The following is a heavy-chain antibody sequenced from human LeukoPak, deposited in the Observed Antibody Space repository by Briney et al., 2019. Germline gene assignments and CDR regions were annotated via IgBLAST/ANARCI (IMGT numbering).Heavy chain of an antibody. D-gene: IGHD2/OR15-2a*01. Sequence: QPGGSLRLSCAASGFTFSSYWMHWVRQAPGKGLVWVSRINSDGSSTSYADSVKGRLTISRDNAKNTLYMQMNSLRAEDTAVYYCARDRPLFSWDYWGQGTLVTVSS. V-gene: IGHV3-74*01. CDR2: INSDGSST. CDR3: ARDRPLFSWDY. J-gene: IGHJ4*02. CDR1: GFTFSSYW.